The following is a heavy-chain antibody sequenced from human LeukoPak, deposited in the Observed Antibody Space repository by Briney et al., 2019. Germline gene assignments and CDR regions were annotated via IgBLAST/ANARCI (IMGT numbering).Heavy chain of an antibody. CDR1: GYTLTELS. D-gene: IGHD5-18*01. V-gene: IGHV1-24*01. Sequence: ASVKVSCKVSGYTLTELSMHWVRQAPGKGLEWMGGFDPEDGETIYAQKFQGRVTMTEDTSTVTAYMELSSLRSEDTAVYYCATGGIQLWLPPDYWGQGTLVTVSS. CDR2: FDPEDGET. J-gene: IGHJ4*02. CDR3: ATGGIQLWLPPDY.